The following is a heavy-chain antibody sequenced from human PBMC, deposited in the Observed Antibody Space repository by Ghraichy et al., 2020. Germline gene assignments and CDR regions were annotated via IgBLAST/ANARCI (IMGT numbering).Heavy chain of an antibody. J-gene: IGHJ4*02. CDR1: GDSISTSSYY. Sequence: SETLSLTCTVSGDSISTSSYYWDWIRQPPGKGLEWIGSIYYSGSTYYNPSLKSRVTISVDTSTNQFSLKLSSVTAADTAVYYCARRRVGSSSWDFDFWGQGTLVTVSS. D-gene: IGHD6-13*01. CDR2: IYYSGST. CDR3: ARRRVGSSSWDFDF. V-gene: IGHV4-39*01.